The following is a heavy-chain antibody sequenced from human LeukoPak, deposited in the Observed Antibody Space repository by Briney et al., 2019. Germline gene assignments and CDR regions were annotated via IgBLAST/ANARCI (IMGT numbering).Heavy chain of an antibody. J-gene: IGHJ4*02. CDR3: ARITMGRGVLYFDY. D-gene: IGHD3-10*01. Sequence: SETLSLTCTVSGGSISSGGYYWSWIRQHPGKGLEWIGYIYYSGGTYYNPSLKSRVTISVDTSKNQFSLKLSSVTAADTAVYYCARITMGRGVLYFDYWGQGTLVTVSS. CDR1: GGSISSGGYY. V-gene: IGHV4-31*03. CDR2: IYYSGGT.